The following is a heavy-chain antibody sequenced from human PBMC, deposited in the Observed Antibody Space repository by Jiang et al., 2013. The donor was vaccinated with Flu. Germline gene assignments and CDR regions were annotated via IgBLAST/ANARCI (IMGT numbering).Heavy chain of an antibody. V-gene: IGHV1-8*01. CDR2: LNPDSGNP. Sequence: VQLVESGSEVKKTGASVKVSCTAPGFSNFPTNWFRQAAGQGPEWLGWLNPDSGNPRYSQKFVGRVTMTRDSSISTDYMELSSLTSGDTAVYFCARGPLGGWQSEWGQGTLVTVAS. J-gene: IGHJ4*02. CDR3: ARGPLGGWQSE. CDR1: GFSNFP. D-gene: IGHD6-19*01.